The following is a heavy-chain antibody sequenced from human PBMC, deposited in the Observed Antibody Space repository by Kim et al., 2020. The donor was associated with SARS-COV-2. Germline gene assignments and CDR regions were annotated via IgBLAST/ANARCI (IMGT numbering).Heavy chain of an antibody. Sequence: GGSLRLSCAASGFTFSNYDMHWVRQGAGKRLEWISTIGTDGDTYYPASMKGRFTISSENAKNYLHLQMNSLRAGDTAAYYCARAELYGMDVWGQGTKDSV. CDR1: GFTFSNYD. CDR2: IGTDGDT. J-gene: IGHJ6*02. V-gene: IGHV3-13*01. D-gene: IGHD1-7*01. CDR3: ARAELYGMDV.